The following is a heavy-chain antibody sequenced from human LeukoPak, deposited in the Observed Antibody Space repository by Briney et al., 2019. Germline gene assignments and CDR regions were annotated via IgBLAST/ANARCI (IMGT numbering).Heavy chain of an antibody. J-gene: IGHJ4*02. CDR1: GGSISSYY. V-gene: IGHV4-59*01. D-gene: IGHD2-21*02. Sequence: PSETLSLTCTVSGGSISSYYWSWIRQPPGKGLEWIGYIYSSGSTNYNPSLKSRITISVDTSKNQFSLKLSSVTAADTAVYYCARFACCGGHCWYYFDYWGQGSLVTVSS. CDR3: ARFACCGGHCWYYFDY. CDR2: IYSSGST.